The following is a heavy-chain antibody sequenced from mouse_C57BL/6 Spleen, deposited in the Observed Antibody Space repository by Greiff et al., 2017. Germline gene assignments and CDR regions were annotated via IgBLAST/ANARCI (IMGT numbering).Heavy chain of an antibody. CDR1: GFSLTSYG. CDR2: IWSGGST. Sequence: VKLEESGPGLVQPSQSLSITCTVSGFSLTSYGVHWVRQPPGKGLEWLGVIWSGGSTDYNAAFISRLSISKDNSKSQVFFKMNSLQADDTAIYDCAKGENAMDYWGQGTSVTVSS. J-gene: IGHJ4*01. CDR3: AKGENAMDY. V-gene: IGHV2-4*01.